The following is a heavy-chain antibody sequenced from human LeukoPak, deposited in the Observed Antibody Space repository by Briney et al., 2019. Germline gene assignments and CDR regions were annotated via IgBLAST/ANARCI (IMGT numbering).Heavy chain of an antibody. CDR3: ARDEYYGSGSKSFHYYVMDV. J-gene: IGHJ6*04. CDR1: GFTFSSYE. V-gene: IGHV3-48*03. CDR2: ISSSGSTI. Sequence: GGSLRLSCAASGFTFSSYEMNWVRQAPGKGLEWVSYISSSGSTIYYADSVKGRFTISRDNAKNSPYLQMNNLRAEDTAVYYCARDEYYGSGSKSFHYYVMDVWGKGTAVTVSS. D-gene: IGHD3-10*01.